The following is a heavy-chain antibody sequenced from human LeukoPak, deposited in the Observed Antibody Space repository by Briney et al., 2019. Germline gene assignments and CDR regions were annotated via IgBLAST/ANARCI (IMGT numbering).Heavy chain of an antibody. D-gene: IGHD3-10*01. J-gene: IGHJ4*02. V-gene: IGHV3-7*01. Sequence: GGSLRLSCAASGFTFSSYWMSWVRQAPGKGLEWVANIKQDGSEKYYVDSVKGRFTISRDNAKNSLYLQMNSLRAEDTAVYYCARDSARGSGSYHTLIDYWGQGTLVTVSS. CDR1: GFTFSSYW. CDR2: IKQDGSEK. CDR3: ARDSARGSGSYHTLIDY.